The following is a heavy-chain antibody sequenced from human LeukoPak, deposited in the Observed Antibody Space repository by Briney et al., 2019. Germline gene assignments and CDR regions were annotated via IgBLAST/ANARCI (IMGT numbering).Heavy chain of an antibody. V-gene: IGHV4-30-2*03. Sequence: SETLSLTCAVSGGSISSGGYSWSWIRQPPGKGLEWIGSIYHSGSTYYNPSLKSRVTISVDTSKNQFSLKLSSVTAADTAVYYCARRREYSSGWYKPNWFDPWGQGTLVTVSS. CDR2: IYHSGST. CDR3: ARRREYSSGWYKPNWFDP. D-gene: IGHD6-19*01. J-gene: IGHJ5*02. CDR1: GGSISSGGYS.